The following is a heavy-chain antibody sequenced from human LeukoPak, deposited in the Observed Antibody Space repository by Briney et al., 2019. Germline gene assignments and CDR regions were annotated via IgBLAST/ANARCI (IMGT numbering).Heavy chain of an antibody. J-gene: IGHJ4*02. Sequence: GGSLRLSCAASGFTFSSYSMNWVRQAPGKGLEWVSSISSSSSYIYYADSEKRRFTISRDNDKTSLYLQMNSLSAEETAVYYCARDLQYCGGDCPGSWGQGTLVTVSS. V-gene: IGHV3-21*01. D-gene: IGHD2-21*01. CDR2: ISSSSSYI. CDR1: GFTFSSYS. CDR3: ARDLQYCGGDCPGS.